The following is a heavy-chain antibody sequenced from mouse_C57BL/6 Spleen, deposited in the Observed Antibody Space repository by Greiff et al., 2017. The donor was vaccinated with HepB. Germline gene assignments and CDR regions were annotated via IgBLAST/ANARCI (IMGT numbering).Heavy chain of an antibody. V-gene: IGHV10-1*01. Sequence: EVMLVESGGGLVQPKGSLKLSCAASGFSFNTYAMNWVRQAPGKGLEWVARIRSKSNNYATYYADSVKDRFTISRDDSESMLYLQMNNLKTEDTAMYYCVRKFGNPWFAYWGQGTLVTVSA. CDR3: VRKFGNPWFAY. CDR2: IRSKSNNYAT. D-gene: IGHD2-10*02. J-gene: IGHJ3*01. CDR1: GFSFNTYA.